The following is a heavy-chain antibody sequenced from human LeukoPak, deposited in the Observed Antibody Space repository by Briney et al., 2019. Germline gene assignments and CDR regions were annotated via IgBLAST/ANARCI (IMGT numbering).Heavy chain of an antibody. D-gene: IGHD3-10*01. V-gene: IGHV3-11*06. CDR1: GFTFSDYY. Sequence: GGSLRLSCAASGFTFSDYYMSCIRQAPGKGLECVSYISSTSSYIKYADSVKGRFTISRDNAKNSLYLQMNSLRAEDTAVYYCARRGAPYYGSGSPDFWGQGNLVTVSS. J-gene: IGHJ4*02. CDR3: ARRGAPYYGSGSPDF. CDR2: ISSTSSYI.